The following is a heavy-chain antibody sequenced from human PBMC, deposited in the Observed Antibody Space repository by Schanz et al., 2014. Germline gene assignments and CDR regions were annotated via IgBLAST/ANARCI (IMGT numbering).Heavy chain of an antibody. Sequence: EVQLVESGGGLVKPGGSLRLSCEASGFDFNSYTMNWVRQAPGKGLEWVSSISGRSSHIYYADSVKGRFSISRDNAKNSLYLQLNSLRAEDTAVYYCAKQIHYDILTVTRNWGQGTLVTVSS. CDR3: AKQIHYDILTVTRN. CDR1: GFDFNSYT. J-gene: IGHJ4*02. D-gene: IGHD3-9*01. CDR2: ISGRSSHI. V-gene: IGHV3-21*06.